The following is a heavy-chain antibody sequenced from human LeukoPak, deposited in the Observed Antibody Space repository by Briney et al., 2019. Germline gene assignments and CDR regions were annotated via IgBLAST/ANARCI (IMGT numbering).Heavy chain of an antibody. CDR1: GGPISSYY. Sequence: TSETLSLTCTVSGGPISSYYWSWIRQPAGKGLEWIGRIYTSGSTNYNPSLKSRVTMSVDTSKNQFSLKLSSVTAADTAVYYCARAGKPYYYYYMDVWGKGTTVTVSS. D-gene: IGHD1-1*01. CDR2: IYTSGST. CDR3: ARAGKPYYYYYMDV. J-gene: IGHJ6*03. V-gene: IGHV4-4*07.